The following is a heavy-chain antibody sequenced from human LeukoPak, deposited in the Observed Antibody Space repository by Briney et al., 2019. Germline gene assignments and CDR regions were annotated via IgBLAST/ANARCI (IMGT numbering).Heavy chain of an antibody. Sequence: GESLKISCKSSGYSFTNYWIGWVRQMPGKGLEWMGIIYPGDSDTRYSPSFQGQVTISADKSISTAYPQWSSLKASDTAMYYCARTPDGYNLGALDYWGQGTLVTVSS. CDR2: IYPGDSDT. D-gene: IGHD5-24*01. CDR3: ARTPDGYNLGALDY. J-gene: IGHJ4*02. CDR1: GYSFTNYW. V-gene: IGHV5-51*01.